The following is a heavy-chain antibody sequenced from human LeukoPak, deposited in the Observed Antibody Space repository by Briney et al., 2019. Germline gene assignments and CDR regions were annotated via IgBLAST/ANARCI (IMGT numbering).Heavy chain of an antibody. CDR1: GFTFSSYW. D-gene: IGHD3-10*01. V-gene: IGHV3-66*01. CDR2: ISNSGTT. CDR3: ARDRAIGLLSMVRGLSYGMDV. J-gene: IGHJ6*02. Sequence: PGGSLRLSCVASGFTFSSYWMHWVRQVPGKGLVWVSVISNSGTTFYPDSVKGRFTISRDNSKNTVNLQMNSLRVEGTAVYYCARDRAIGLLSMVRGLSYGMDVWGQGTTVTVSS.